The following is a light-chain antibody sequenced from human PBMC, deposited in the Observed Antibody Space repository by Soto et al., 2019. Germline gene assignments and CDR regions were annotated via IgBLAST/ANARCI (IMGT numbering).Light chain of an antibody. CDR2: AAS. CDR3: LQDFTYPWT. CDR1: QGIRND. Sequence: AIQMTQSPSSLSASVGDRVTITCRASQGIRNDLGWYQQKPGKAPKLLIYAASSLQSEVPSRFSGSGSGTDFTLTISSLQPEDFATYYCLQDFTYPWTFGQGTTVEIE. J-gene: IGKJ1*01. V-gene: IGKV1-6*01.